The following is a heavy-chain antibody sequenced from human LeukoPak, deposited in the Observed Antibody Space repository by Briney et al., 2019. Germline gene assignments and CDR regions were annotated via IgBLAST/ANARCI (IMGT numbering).Heavy chain of an antibody. CDR2: ISSSSSYI. J-gene: IGHJ4*02. CDR1: GFSFSSYA. Sequence: PGGSLRLSCAASGFSFSSYAMNWVRQAPGKGLEWVSSISSSSSYIYYADSVKGRFTISRDNAKNSLYLQMNSLRAEDTAVYYCARGAVPASYYDYVWGSYRSSGEFDYWGQGTLVTVSS. V-gene: IGHV3-21*01. D-gene: IGHD3-16*02. CDR3: ARGAVPASYYDYVWGSYRSSGEFDY.